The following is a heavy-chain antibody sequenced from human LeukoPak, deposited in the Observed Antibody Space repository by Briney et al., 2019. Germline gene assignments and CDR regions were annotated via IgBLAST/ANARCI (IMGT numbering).Heavy chain of an antibody. CDR2: IYYSGST. Sequence: SETLSLTCTVSGGSISSYYWSWIRQPPGKGLEWIGYIYYSGSTNYNPSLKSRVTISVDTSKNQFSLKLSSVTAADTAVYYCARDKWLSYGDTHYYYYSMDVWGQGTTVTVSS. CDR1: GGSISSYY. CDR3: ARDKWLSYGDTHYYYYSMDV. D-gene: IGHD5-18*01. J-gene: IGHJ6*02. V-gene: IGHV4-59*01.